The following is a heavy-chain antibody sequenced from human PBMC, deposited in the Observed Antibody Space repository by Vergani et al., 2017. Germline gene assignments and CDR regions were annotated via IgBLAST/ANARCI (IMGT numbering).Heavy chain of an antibody. CDR3: ARIRRRGRSGYDIFDF. CDR1: GFSLSTNGVG. Sequence: QITLKKSGPTLVKPTQTLTLTCTFSGFSLSTNGVGVGWIRQPPGKALEWPPFIYWNDDKRASPSLKSRLTITKDTSKNQVVLTMTNMDPVDTATYYCARIRRRGRSGYDIFDFWGQGILVTVAS. J-gene: IGHJ4*02. CDR2: IYWNDDK. V-gene: IGHV2-5*01. D-gene: IGHD5-12*01.